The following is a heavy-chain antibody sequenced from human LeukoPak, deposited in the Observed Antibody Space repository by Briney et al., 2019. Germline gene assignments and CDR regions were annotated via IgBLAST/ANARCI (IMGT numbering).Heavy chain of an antibody. CDR3: ASSRDPFGSIAAAGTFDP. CDR1: GYTFTSYG. V-gene: IGHV1-18*01. Sequence: GASVKVSCKASGYTFTSYGISWVRQAPGQGLEWMGWISAYNGNTNYAQKLQGRVTMTTDTSTSTAYMELGSLRSDDTAVYYCASSRDPFGSIAAAGTFDPWGQGTLVTVSS. D-gene: IGHD6-13*01. CDR2: ISAYNGNT. J-gene: IGHJ5*02.